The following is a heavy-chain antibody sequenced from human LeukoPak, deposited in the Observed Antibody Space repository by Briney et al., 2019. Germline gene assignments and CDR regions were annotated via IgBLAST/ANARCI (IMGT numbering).Heavy chain of an antibody. CDR3: AKNVLLWFGESPGNAFDI. Sequence: PGGSLRLSCAASGFTFSSYSMNWVRQAPGKGLEWVSAISGSGGSTYYADSVKGRFTISRDNSKNTLYLQMNSLRAEDTAVYYCAKNVLLWFGESPGNAFDIWGQGTMVTVSS. CDR1: GFTFSSYS. J-gene: IGHJ3*02. V-gene: IGHV3-23*01. D-gene: IGHD3-10*01. CDR2: ISGSGGST.